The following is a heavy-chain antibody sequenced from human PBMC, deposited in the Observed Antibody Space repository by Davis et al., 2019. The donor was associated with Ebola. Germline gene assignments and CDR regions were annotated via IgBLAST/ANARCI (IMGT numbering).Heavy chain of an antibody. CDR3: ASSKGTYYYYGMDV. Sequence: AASVKVSCNASAYTFTGYYMHWVRQAPGQGLEWMGSINPNSGGTNYAQKFQGWVTMTRDTSISTAYMELSRLRTDDTAVYYCASSKGTYYYYGMDVWGQGTTVTVSS. V-gene: IGHV1-2*04. CDR2: INPNSGGT. J-gene: IGHJ6*02. CDR1: AYTFTGYY. D-gene: IGHD3/OR15-3a*01.